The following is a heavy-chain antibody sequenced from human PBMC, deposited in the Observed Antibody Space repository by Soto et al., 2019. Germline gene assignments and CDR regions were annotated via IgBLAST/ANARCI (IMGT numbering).Heavy chain of an antibody. D-gene: IGHD6-19*01. CDR1: GGSISSYY. Sequence: PSETLSLTCTVSGGSISSYYWSWIRQPPGKGLEWIGYINNRGSTNYNSSLKSRVTISVDTPKNHFSLKLSSVTAADTAVYYCARETYSSGWYYWFDPWGQGTLVTVSS. J-gene: IGHJ5*02. CDR3: ARETYSSGWYYWFDP. CDR2: INNRGST. V-gene: IGHV4-59*01.